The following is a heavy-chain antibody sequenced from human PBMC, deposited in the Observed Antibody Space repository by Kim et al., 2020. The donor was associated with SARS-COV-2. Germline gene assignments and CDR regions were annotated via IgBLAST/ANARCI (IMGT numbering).Heavy chain of an antibody. J-gene: IGHJ4*02. V-gene: IGHV3-13*01. CDR2: IGTAGDT. CDR1: GFTFSSYD. CDR3: ARAPYSSSWFDY. D-gene: IGHD6-13*01. Sequence: GGSLRLSCAASGFTFSSYDMHWVRQATGKGLEWVSAIGTAGDTYYPGSVRGRFTISRENAKNSLYLQMNSLRAGDTAVYYCARAPYSSSWFDYWGQGTLVTVSS.